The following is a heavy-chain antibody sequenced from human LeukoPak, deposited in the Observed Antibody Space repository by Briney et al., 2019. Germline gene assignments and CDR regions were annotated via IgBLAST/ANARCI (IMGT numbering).Heavy chain of an antibody. CDR3: AKDLEDTAMIRRPFDI. CDR1: GLTFSTFA. V-gene: IGHV3-23*01. D-gene: IGHD5-18*01. J-gene: IGHJ3*02. Sequence: GGSLRLSWVASGLTFSTFAMSWVRQAPGKGLEWVSGISGSGGSTPYADSVKGRFTISRDNSKNTLYLQMNSLRAEDTAVYYCAKDLEDTAMIRRPFDIWGQGTMVTVSS. CDR2: ISGSGGST.